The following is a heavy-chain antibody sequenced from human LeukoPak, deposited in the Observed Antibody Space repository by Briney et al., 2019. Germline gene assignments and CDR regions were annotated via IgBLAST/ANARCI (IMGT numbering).Heavy chain of an antibody. CDR1: GYTFTGYY. V-gene: IGHV1-2*02. CDR3: TRDRQLLWFGESPTGYFDY. CDR2: INPNSGGT. J-gene: IGHJ4*02. Sequence: ASVKVSCKASGYTFTGYYMHWVRQAPGQGLEWMGWINPNSGGTNYAQKFQGRVTMTRDMSTSTVYMELSSLRSEDTAVYYCTRDRQLLWFGESPTGYFDYWGQGTLVTVSS. D-gene: IGHD3-10*01.